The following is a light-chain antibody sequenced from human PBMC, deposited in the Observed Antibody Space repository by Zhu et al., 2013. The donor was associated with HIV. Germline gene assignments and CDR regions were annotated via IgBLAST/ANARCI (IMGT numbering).Light chain of an antibody. V-gene: IGKV3-20*01. CDR3: QQYDSSPLT. CDR2: GAS. CDR1: QSVHSNF. Sequence: EIVLTQSPGTLSLSPGERATLSCRASQSVHSNFLAWYQQRPGQAPRLLIFGASSRASGIPDRFSGSGSGTDFTLTISRLEPEDFAVYYCQQYDSSPLTFGGGTKVEI. J-gene: IGKJ4*01.